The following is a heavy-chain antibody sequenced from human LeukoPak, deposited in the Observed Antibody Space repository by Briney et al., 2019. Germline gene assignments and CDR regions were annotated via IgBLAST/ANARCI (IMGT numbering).Heavy chain of an antibody. D-gene: IGHD2-15*01. CDR1: GGSMSSFH. J-gene: IGHJ4*02. Sequence: SETLSLTCTVSGGSMSSFHWGWIRQPPGKGLKWIGYIYYRGSTDYNPSLKSRVTISLDTSKNQFSLKLSSVTAADTAVYYCARDVGGGPFFDYWGQGTLVTVSS. CDR2: IYYRGST. CDR3: ARDVGGGPFFDY. V-gene: IGHV4-59*01.